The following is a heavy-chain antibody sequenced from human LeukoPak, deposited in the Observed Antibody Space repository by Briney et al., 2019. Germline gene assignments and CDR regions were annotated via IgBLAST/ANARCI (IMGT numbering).Heavy chain of an antibody. CDR1: GGSISSSSYY. CDR2: IYYSGST. V-gene: IGHV4-39*01. D-gene: IGHD6-19*01. CDR3: ARQSLSSSSGWYYFDY. Sequence: SETLSLTCTVSGGSISSSSYYWGWIRQPPGKGLEWIGSIYYSGSTYYNPSLQSRVTISVDTSKNQLSLKLRSVTAAATAVYYCARQSLSSSSGWYYFDYWGQGTLVTVSS. J-gene: IGHJ4*02.